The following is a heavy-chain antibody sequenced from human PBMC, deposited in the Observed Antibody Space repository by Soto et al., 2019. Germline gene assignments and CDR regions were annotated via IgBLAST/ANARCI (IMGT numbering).Heavy chain of an antibody. Sequence: GASVKVSCKASGYTFTSYDINWVRQATGHGLEWMGWMNPNSGNTGYAQKFQGRVTMTRNTSISTAYMELSSLRSEDTAVYYCARVSYDSSGANWFDPWGQGTLVTVSS. J-gene: IGHJ5*02. CDR1: GYTFTSYD. D-gene: IGHD3-22*01. CDR3: ARVSYDSSGANWFDP. CDR2: MNPNSGNT. V-gene: IGHV1-8*01.